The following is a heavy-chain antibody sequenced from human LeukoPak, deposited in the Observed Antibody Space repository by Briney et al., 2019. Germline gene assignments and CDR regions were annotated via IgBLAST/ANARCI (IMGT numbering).Heavy chain of an antibody. CDR2: IYENGGTT. J-gene: IGHJ4*02. V-gene: IGHV3-23*01. D-gene: IGHD2-21*01. CDR1: GFTFRSHA. Sequence: PGGSLRLSCVGSGFTFRSHAMSWVRQAPEKGLEFVSGIYENGGTTYYADSVKGRFFISRDNSKNTLYLHMDSLRGEDTAVYYCAKDFRIGYSAHFDYWGQGALVTVSS. CDR3: AKDFRIGYSAHFDY.